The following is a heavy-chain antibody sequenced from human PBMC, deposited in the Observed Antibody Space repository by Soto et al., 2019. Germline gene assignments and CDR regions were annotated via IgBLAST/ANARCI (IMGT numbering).Heavy chain of an antibody. Sequence: EVQLLESGGGLVQPGGSLRLSCAASGFTFSNYAMSWVRQAPGRGLEWVSIISGTGGSTYYADSVKGRFTISRDNSKNTLYLQMNSLRAEDTALYYCAKEQSWTATDDWGQGTLVTIFS. CDR1: GFTFSNYA. J-gene: IGHJ4*02. CDR3: AKEQSWTATDD. V-gene: IGHV3-23*01. CDR2: ISGTGGST. D-gene: IGHD6-13*01.